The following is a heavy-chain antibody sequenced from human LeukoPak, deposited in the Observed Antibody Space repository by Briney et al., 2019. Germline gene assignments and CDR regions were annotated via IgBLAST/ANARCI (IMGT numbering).Heavy chain of an antibody. D-gene: IGHD4-17*01. CDR3: AKATVTHLIDY. CDR1: GFTFSSSW. CDR2: SASGGSS. Sequence: GGSLRLSCAASGFTFSSSWMHWVRQAPGKGLVWVSTSASGGSSYYADSVKGRFTISRDNSKNTLYLQMNSLGAEDTVVYYCAKATVTHLIDYWGQGTLVSVSS. V-gene: IGHV3-23*01. J-gene: IGHJ4*02.